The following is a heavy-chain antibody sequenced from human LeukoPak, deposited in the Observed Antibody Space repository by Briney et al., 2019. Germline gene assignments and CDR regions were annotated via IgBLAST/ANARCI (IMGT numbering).Heavy chain of an antibody. CDR1: GYTFTGYY. J-gene: IGHJ6*02. D-gene: IGHD3-10*01. CDR3: ARDSGNYHYDMDV. CDR2: NFFHDGTT. V-gene: IGHV1-46*01. Sequence: ASVKVSCKASGYTFTGYYMHWVRQAPGQGLEWVGINFFHDGTTSNTQKFPGRLTMTRDTSTSTVYMELSGLRSEDTAVYYCARDSGNYHYDMDVWGQGTTVIVSS.